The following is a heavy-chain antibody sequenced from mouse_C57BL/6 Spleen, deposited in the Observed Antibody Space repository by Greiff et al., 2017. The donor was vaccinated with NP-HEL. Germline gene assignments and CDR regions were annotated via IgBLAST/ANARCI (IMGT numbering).Heavy chain of an antibody. CDR1: GYTFTDYY. CDR2: INPYNGGT. Sequence: EVQLQQSGPVLVKPGASVKMSCKASGYTFTDYYMNWVKQSHGKSLEWIGVINPYNGGTSYNQKFKGKATLTVDKSSSTAYMELNSVTSEDSAVYYCARYDYDAQWYFDVWGTGTTVTVSS. D-gene: IGHD2-4*01. V-gene: IGHV1-19*01. CDR3: ARYDYDAQWYFDV. J-gene: IGHJ1*03.